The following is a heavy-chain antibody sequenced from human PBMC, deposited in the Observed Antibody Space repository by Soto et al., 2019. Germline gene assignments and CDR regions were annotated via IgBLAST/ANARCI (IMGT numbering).Heavy chain of an antibody. CDR1: GFTFSSYA. CDR2: ISGSGGST. Sequence: GSLRLSCAASGFTFSSYAMSWVRQAPGKGLEWVSAISGSGGSTYYADSVKGRFTISRDNSKNTLYLQMNSPRAEDTAVYYCAKERPPGYSSGWYGEYFQHWGQGTLVTVSS. V-gene: IGHV3-23*01. CDR3: AKERPPGYSSGWYGEYFQH. J-gene: IGHJ1*01. D-gene: IGHD6-19*01.